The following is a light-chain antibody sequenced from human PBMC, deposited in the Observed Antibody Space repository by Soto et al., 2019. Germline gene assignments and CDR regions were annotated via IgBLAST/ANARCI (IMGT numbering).Light chain of an antibody. CDR2: GAS. Sequence: EIVMTQSPVTLSVSPGERATLSCRASQSVSSNFAWYQQKPGQAPRLLIYGASTRATGIPARFSSSGSGTEFTLTISSLQSEDFAVYYCQQYKNWPLTFGGGTKVEIK. CDR1: QSVSSN. V-gene: IGKV3-15*01. J-gene: IGKJ4*01. CDR3: QQYKNWPLT.